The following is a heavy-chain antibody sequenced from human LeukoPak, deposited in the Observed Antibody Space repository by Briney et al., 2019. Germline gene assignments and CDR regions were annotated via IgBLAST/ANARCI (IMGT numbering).Heavy chain of an antibody. V-gene: IGHV4-31*03. CDR1: GGSISSGGCY. CDR2: IYYSGST. Sequence: PSQTLSLTCTVSGGSISSGGCYWSWFRHHPGKGLEWIGYIYYSGSTYYNPSLKSRVTISVDTSKNQFSLKLSSVTAADTAVYYCARTSGTRTEFDYWGQGTLVTVSS. D-gene: IGHD1-7*01. J-gene: IGHJ4*02. CDR3: ARTSGTRTEFDY.